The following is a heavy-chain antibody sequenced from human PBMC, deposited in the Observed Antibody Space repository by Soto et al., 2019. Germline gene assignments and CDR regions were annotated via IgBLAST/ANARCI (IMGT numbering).Heavy chain of an antibody. D-gene: IGHD4-17*01. CDR2: IYYSGST. CDR1: GGSISSYY. Sequence: XXTLSLTCTVSGGSISSYYWRWIRQPPGKGLEWIGYIYYSGSTNYNPSLKSRVTISVDTSKNQFSLKLSSVTAADTAVYYCARRYGDCFDYWGQGTLVTVSS. V-gene: IGHV4-59*08. CDR3: ARRYGDCFDY. J-gene: IGHJ4*02.